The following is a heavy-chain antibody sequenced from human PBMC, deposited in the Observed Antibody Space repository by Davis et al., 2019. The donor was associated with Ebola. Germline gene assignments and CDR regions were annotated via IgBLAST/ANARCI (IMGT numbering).Heavy chain of an antibody. J-gene: IGHJ3*01. V-gene: IGHV3-48*02. D-gene: IGHD1-26*01. CDR2: ISSSRTTI. CDR1: GFTFNAYG. CDR3: ARESPKTGSYYKPDDAFDV. Sequence: GESLKISCAASGFTFNAYGMNWVRQAPGKGLEWVSYISSSRTTIYYADSVRGRFTISRDNAKNALYLQMSSLRDGDTAVYYCARESPKTGSYYKPDDAFDVWGQGTVVTVSS.